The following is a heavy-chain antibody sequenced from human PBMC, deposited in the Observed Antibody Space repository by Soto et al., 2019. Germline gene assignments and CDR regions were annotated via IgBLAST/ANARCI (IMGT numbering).Heavy chain of an antibody. J-gene: IGHJ4*02. V-gene: IGHV4-30-4*01. CDR3: ARDRAHLRESSGRLDV. CDR2: ISYSGNT. CDR1: GDSMNNADYF. Sequence: NPSETLSLTCSVSGDSMNNADYFWTWIRQPPGKGLQWIGYISYSGNTFYNPSLKTRLTMSVDTSKNQFSVRLRSVTAADTAVYYCARDRAHLRESSGRLDVWGQGMLVTVSS. D-gene: IGHD3-22*01.